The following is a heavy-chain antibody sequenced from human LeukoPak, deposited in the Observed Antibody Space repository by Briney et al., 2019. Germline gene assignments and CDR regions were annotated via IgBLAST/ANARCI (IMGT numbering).Heavy chain of an antibody. V-gene: IGHV1-2*02. CDR1: GYTFTVYY. D-gene: IGHD2-2*01. Sequence: ASVKVSCKASGYTFTVYYIHWVRQAPGHSLEWLGWINTKSGGTDFAQKFQGRLTMTRDTSISTAYMELSSLKSDDTAVYYCSGEGYCCTSKWFDFWGQGTLVSVSS. CDR3: SGEGYCCTSKWFDF. CDR2: INTKSGGT. J-gene: IGHJ4*02.